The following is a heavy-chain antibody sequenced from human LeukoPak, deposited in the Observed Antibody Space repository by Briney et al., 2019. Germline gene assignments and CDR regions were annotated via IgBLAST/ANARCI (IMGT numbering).Heavy chain of an antibody. D-gene: IGHD1-26*01. CDR2: INPNSGGT. CDR1: GYTFTDYY. V-gene: IGHV1-2*02. CDR3: ARDRADGSYLNY. Sequence: ALVTVSCKASGYTFTDYYIHWVRQTPGQGLEWMGWINPNSGGTNYAQKFQGRVTMTRDTSISTAYMELSSLRSDDTAVYYCARDRADGSYLNYWGQGALVTVFS. J-gene: IGHJ4*02.